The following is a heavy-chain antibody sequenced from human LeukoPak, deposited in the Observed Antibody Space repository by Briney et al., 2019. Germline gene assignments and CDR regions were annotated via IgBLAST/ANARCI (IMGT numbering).Heavy chain of an antibody. V-gene: IGHV3-48*03. J-gene: IGHJ3*02. D-gene: IGHD3-9*01. CDR1: GFTFNSYE. CDR2: ISSSGSTI. Sequence: PGGSLRLSCAASGFTFNSYEMNWVRQAPGKGLEWVSYISSSGSTIYYADSVKGRFTITRDNAKNSLYLQMNSLRAEDTAVYYCARDWYDNSDAFDIWGQGTMVTVSS. CDR3: ARDWYDNSDAFDI.